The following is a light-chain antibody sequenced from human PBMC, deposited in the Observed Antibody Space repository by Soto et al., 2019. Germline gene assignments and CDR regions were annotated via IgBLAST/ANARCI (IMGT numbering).Light chain of an antibody. V-gene: IGKV4-1*01. J-gene: IGKJ1*01. CDR1: QSILYSSNNKNY. CDR3: QQYYTDAWT. CDR2: WAS. Sequence: DIVMTQSPDSLPVSLGERATINCKSSQSILYSSNNKNYLAWYQQTPGQPPKLLIYWASTRESGVPDRFSGSGSGTDFTPTISSLQAEDAAIYYCQQYYTDAWTFGQGTKVEIK.